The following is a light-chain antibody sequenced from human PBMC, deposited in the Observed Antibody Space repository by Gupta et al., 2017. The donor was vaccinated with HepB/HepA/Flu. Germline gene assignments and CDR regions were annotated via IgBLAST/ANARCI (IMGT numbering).Light chain of an antibody. J-gene: IGKJ4*01. V-gene: IGKV2-28*01. CDR3: MQALHTPPT. Sequence: NQSSPSLPLTPGAPAYISCRSSQSLLHINGYNYLDWYLQKPGQSPQLLIYLGSNRASGVPDRFSGSGSGTDFTLKISRVEAEDVGVYYCMQALHTPPTFGQGTKVEIK. CDR1: QSLLHINGYNY. CDR2: LGS.